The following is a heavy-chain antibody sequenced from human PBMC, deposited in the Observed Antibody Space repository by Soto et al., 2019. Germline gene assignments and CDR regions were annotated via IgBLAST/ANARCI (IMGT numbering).Heavy chain of an antibody. D-gene: IGHD3-10*01. V-gene: IGHV4-34*01. J-gene: IGHJ5*02. CDR3: ARIASPISGTEAGIVYDSNWLDP. CDR2: INHSGST. Sequence: GCSRCRIKKTPRKGPEWIGEINHSGSTNYNPSLKSRVTISVDTSKNQFSLKLSSVTAADTAVYYCARIASPISGTEAGIVYDSNWLDPRGQGTLVPVSS. CDR1: GCS.